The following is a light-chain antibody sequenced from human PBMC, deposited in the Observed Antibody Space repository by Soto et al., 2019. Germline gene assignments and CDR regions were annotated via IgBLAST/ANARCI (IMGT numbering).Light chain of an antibody. CDR3: VLYMRSGISV. Sequence: QTVVTQEPSFSVSPGGTVTLTCGLSSDSVSVSHFPSWYQQTPGQAPRTLIYNTNTRSSGVPDRFSGSILGNRAALTITGAQADDESDYYCVLYMRSGISVFGAGTKLTVL. J-gene: IGLJ2*01. V-gene: IGLV8-61*01. CDR1: SDSVSVSHF. CDR2: NTN.